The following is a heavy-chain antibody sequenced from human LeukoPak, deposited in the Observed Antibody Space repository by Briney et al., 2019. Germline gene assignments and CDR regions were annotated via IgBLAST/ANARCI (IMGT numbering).Heavy chain of an antibody. D-gene: IGHD5-12*01. CDR3: VGQLGNSGHTG. Sequence: GGSLRLSCAASGSAFSRSWIHWVRQAPGKGLVWDSHINNDATRTTYADSVRGRFTISRDNAKNTVSLQMNSLRAEDTAVYYCVGQLGNSGHTGWGQGTLVTVSS. CDR2: INNDATRT. CDR1: GSAFSRSW. J-gene: IGHJ4*02. V-gene: IGHV3-74*01.